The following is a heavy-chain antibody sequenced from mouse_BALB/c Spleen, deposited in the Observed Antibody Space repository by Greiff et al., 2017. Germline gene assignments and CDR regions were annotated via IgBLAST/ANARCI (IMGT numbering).Heavy chain of an antibody. CDR3: ARDAQIYYGNYHWYFDV. Sequence: EVQLVESGGGLVQPGGSLRLSCATSGFTFSDFYMEWVRQPPGKRLEWIAASRNKANDYTTEYSASVKGRFIVSRDTSQSILYLQMNALRAEDTAIYYCARDAQIYYGNYHWYFDVWGAGTTVTVSS. CDR2: SRNKANDYTT. D-gene: IGHD2-1*01. V-gene: IGHV7-1*02. CDR1: GFTFSDFY. J-gene: IGHJ1*01.